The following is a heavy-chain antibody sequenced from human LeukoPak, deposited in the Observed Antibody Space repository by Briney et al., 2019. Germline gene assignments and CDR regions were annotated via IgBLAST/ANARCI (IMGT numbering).Heavy chain of an antibody. CDR1: GFTFGDYA. CDR3: TTYYYDSSGYPVVVDY. D-gene: IGHD3-22*01. CDR2: IRSKAYGGTT. V-gene: IGHV3-49*04. Sequence: GGSLRLSCTASGFTFGDYAMSWVRQAPGKGLEWVGFIRSKAYGGTTEYAASVKGRFTISRDDSKSIAYLQMNSLKTEDTAVYYCTTYYYDSSGYPVVVDYWGQGTLVTVST. J-gene: IGHJ4*02.